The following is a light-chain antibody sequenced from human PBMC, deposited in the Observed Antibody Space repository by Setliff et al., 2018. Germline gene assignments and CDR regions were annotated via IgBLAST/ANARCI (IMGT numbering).Light chain of an antibody. V-gene: IGKV3-11*01. CDR1: QDISIY. J-gene: IGKJ5*01. CDR3: QQRKNWSPLT. CDR2: DTS. Sequence: VLTQSPATLSLSPGERATLSCRASQDISIYLAWYQQKPGQAPRLLIYDTSHRATGIPARFSGSGSGTDFTLTISSLEPDDVAIYYCQQRKNWSPLTFGQGTRL.